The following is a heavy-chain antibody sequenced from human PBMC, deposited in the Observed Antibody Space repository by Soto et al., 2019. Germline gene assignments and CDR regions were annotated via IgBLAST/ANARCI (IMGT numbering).Heavy chain of an antibody. V-gene: IGHV5-51*01. D-gene: IGHD3-3*01. J-gene: IGHJ4*02. CDR3: ARHISYYDFWSGTDY. CDR2: IYPGDSDT. Sequence: PGESLKISCKGSGYSFSSYWIGWVRQMPGKGLEWMGIIYPGDSDTRYSPSFQGQVTISADKSISTAYLQWSSLRASDTAMYYCARHISYYDFWSGTDYWGQGTLVTVSS. CDR1: GYSFSSYW.